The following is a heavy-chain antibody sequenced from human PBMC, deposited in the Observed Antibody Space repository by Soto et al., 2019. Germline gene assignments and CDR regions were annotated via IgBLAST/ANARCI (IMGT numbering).Heavy chain of an antibody. CDR2: ISAYNGNT. CDR3: ARDRSGWYDD. V-gene: IGHV1-18*04. J-gene: IGHJ5*02. D-gene: IGHD3-3*01. Sequence: ASVKVSCKASDYNFTSYGISWVRQAPGQGLEWMGWISAYNGNTNYAQKLQGRVTMTTDTSTSTAYMELRRLRSDDTAVYYCARDRSGWYDDWGQGTLVTVAA. CDR1: DYNFTSYG.